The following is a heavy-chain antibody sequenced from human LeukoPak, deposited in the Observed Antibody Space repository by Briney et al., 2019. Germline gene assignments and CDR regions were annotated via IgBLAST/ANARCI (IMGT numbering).Heavy chain of an antibody. CDR2: INPSVASPSFDTT. CDR1: GGTFSSYA. J-gene: IGHJ3*02. V-gene: IGHV1-46*01. D-gene: IGHD6-13*01. Sequence: ASVKVSCKASGGTFSSYAISWVRQAPGQGLEWMGVINPSVASPSFDTTNYAQKFQARVNVARDTSTTTVNMELSGLTSDDTAVYYCARGDSRTWYDAFDIWGQGTLITVS. CDR3: ARGDSRTWYDAFDI.